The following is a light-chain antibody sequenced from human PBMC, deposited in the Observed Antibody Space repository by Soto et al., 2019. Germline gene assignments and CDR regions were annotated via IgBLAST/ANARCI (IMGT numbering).Light chain of an antibody. CDR2: KAS. CDR3: QQYSAYSGT. CDR1: QNVENY. V-gene: IGKV1-5*03. Sequence: DIQLPQSPSTLSDAEGDRFTIPCLASQNVENYLAWYQQKPGKAPKLLIYKASGLESGVPSRFGGSGYGTAFSPTIRSLQSDDFATYYCQQYSAYSGTFGQGTKGDIK. J-gene: IGKJ1*01.